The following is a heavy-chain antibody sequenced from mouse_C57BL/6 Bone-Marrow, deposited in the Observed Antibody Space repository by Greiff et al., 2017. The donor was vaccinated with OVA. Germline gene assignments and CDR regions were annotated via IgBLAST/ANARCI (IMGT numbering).Heavy chain of an antibody. J-gene: IGHJ1*03. V-gene: IGHV2-5*01. CDR1: GFSLTSYG. CDR3: AKTYGNYWYFDV. Sequence: VQLVESGPGLVQPSQSLSITCTVSGFSLTSYGVHWVRQSPGTGLEWLGVIWRGGSTDYNAAFMSRLSITKDNSKSQVFFKMNSLQADDTAIYYCAKTYGNYWYFDVWGTGTTVTVSS. D-gene: IGHD2-1*01. CDR2: IWRGGST.